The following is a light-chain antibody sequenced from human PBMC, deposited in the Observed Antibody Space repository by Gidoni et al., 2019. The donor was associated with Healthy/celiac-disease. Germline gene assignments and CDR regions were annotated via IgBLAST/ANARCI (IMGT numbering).Light chain of an antibody. J-gene: IGLJ2*01. CDR3: QVWDSSSDHVV. CDR2: DDS. V-gene: IGLV3-21*03. Sequence: SYVLTQPPPVAGAPGKTSRITCGGNNIGSKGVHWYQQKPGQAPLLVVYDDSDRPSGIPERFSGSNSGNTATLTISRVEAGDEADYYCQVWDSSSDHVVFGGGTKLTVL. CDR1: NIGSKG.